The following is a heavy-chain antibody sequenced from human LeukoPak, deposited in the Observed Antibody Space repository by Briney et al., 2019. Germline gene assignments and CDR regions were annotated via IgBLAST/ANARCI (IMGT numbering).Heavy chain of an antibody. CDR2: ISGSGGST. V-gene: IGHV3-23*01. CDR1: GFTFSSYA. CDR3: GLAPPIYDYGDYR. Sequence: GGSLRLSCAASGFTFSSYAMSWVRQAPGKGLEWVSAISGSGGSTYYADSVKGRFTISRDNSKNTLYLQMNSLRAEDTAVYYRGLAPPIYDYGDYRWGQGTLVTVSS. J-gene: IGHJ5*02. D-gene: IGHD4-17*01.